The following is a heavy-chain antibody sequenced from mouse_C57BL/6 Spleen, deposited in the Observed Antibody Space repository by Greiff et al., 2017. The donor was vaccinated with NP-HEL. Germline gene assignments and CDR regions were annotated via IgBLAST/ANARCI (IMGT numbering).Heavy chain of an antibody. V-gene: IGHV1-81*01. CDR2: IYPRSGNT. CDR3: ARSWWDGSRFDY. CDR1: GYTFTSYG. J-gene: IGHJ2*01. D-gene: IGHD1-1*01. Sequence: QVQLKQSGAELARPGASVKLSCKASGYTFTSYGISWVKQRTGQGLEWIGEIYPRSGNTYYNEKFKGKATLTADKSSSTAYMELRSLTSEDSAVYFCARSWWDGSRFDYWGQGTTLTVSS.